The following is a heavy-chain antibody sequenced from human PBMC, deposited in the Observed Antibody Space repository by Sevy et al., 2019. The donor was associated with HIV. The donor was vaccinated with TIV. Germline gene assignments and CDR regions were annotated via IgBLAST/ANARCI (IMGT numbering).Heavy chain of an antibody. CDR1: GYTFRSYG. CDR2: ISPYTGDT. D-gene: IGHD2-2*01. V-gene: IGHV1-18*01. CDR3: ARDKPQGVVVLPGAMWGGVDY. Sequence: ASVKVSCRASGYTFRSYGISWVRQAPGQGLEWMGWISPYTGDTDFAQKVQGRVSMTSDTSTSTAYMELMSLGSDDTAGYYCARDKPQGVVVLPGAMWGGVDYWGQGTLVTVSS. J-gene: IGHJ4*02.